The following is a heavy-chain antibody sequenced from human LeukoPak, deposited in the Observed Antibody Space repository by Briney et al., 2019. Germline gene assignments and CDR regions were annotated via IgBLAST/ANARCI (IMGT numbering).Heavy chain of an antibody. CDR3: ARMGGNLSR. J-gene: IGHJ4*02. Sequence: GGSLRLSCVASGFTFSTSDMNWVRQAPGKGLDWVSYISRSATKIYYAESVKGRFAISRDNAEKSVYLQMNNLRVEDTAVYYCARMGGNLSRWCQGTLVTVSS. CDR2: ISRSATKI. CDR1: GFTFSTSD. V-gene: IGHV3-48*03. D-gene: IGHD3-16*01.